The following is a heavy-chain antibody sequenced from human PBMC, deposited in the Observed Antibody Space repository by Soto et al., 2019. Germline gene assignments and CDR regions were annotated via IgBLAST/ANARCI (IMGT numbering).Heavy chain of an antibody. V-gene: IGHV1-18*01. Sequence: QVQLVQSGDEVIQPGASVKVSCQASGYTFTTYGISWLRQAPGQGLEWVGWISGYKGKSVYAQKLADRVTMTTDTSTNTAYMELRSQTPDDTAMYYCARDLAWGEQKLVRDGGANWLDPWGQGTLVTVSS. CDR3: ARDLAWGEQKLVRDGGANWLDP. CDR2: ISGYKGKS. J-gene: IGHJ5*02. D-gene: IGHD6-13*01. CDR1: GYTFTTYG.